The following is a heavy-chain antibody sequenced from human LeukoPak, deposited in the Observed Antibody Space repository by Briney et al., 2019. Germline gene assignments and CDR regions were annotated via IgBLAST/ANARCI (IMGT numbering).Heavy chain of an antibody. Sequence: PSETLSLTCSVSGDSISSSGYYWDWIRQPPGKGLEWIGSIHHSGNTNYNPSLKSRVTISADMSKNQFSLKLSSVTAADTAVYYCAAEGWYSSGWSHWGQGTLVTVSS. CDR2: IHHSGNT. D-gene: IGHD6-19*01. CDR3: AAEGWYSSGWSH. J-gene: IGHJ4*02. CDR1: GDSISSSGYY. V-gene: IGHV4-39*07.